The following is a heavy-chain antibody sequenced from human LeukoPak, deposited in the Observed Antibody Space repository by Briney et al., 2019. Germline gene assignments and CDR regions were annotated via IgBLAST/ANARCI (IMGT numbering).Heavy chain of an antibody. Sequence: GASVRLSCKASGCTLTGYYLHWVRQAPGQGLEWMGWINPNTGATDSAQKFQGRITMTRDTSISTAYMDLSRLRSDDTAVYYCARDRVGSGWPRPYYFEVWGQGTLVT. D-gene: IGHD6-19*01. CDR2: INPNTGAT. V-gene: IGHV1-2*02. CDR3: ARDRVGSGWPRPYYFEV. CDR1: GCTLTGYY. J-gene: IGHJ4*02.